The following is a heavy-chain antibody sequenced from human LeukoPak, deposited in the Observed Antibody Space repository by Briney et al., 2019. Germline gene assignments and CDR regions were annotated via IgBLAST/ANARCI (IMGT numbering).Heavy chain of an antibody. D-gene: IGHD3-22*01. J-gene: IGHJ4*02. V-gene: IGHV3-9*01. CDR1: GFTFSDYW. CDR3: AKDITAYYYDSSALFSSYDY. CDR2: ISWNSGSI. Sequence: GGSLRLPCAASGFTFSDYWMYWVRQAPGKGLEWVSGISWNSGSIGYADSVKGRFTISRDNAKNSLYLQMNSLRAEDTALYYCAKDITAYYYDSSALFSSYDYWGQGTLVTVSS.